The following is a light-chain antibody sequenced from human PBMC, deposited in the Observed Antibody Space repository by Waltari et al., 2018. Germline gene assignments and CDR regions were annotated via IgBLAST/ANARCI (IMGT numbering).Light chain of an antibody. J-gene: IGKJ1*01. CDR3: QHYVTLPAT. V-gene: IGKV3-20*01. CDR2: GAS. Sequence: SCRASQSVSRTLAWYQQKPGKAPRRLIYGASSRPTGIPDRFSGSGSGTDFSLTISRLEPDDFAVYFCQHYVTLPATFGQGTKVEIK. CDR1: QSVSRT.